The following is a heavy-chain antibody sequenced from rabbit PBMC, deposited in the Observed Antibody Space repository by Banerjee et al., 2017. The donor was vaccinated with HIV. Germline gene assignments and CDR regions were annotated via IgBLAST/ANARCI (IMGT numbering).Heavy chain of an antibody. CDR2: IDPVFRST. Sequence: QEQLEESGGDLVKPEGSLTLTCTASGFSFSSSYYMCWVRQAPGKGLEWIGYIDPVFRSTYYASWVNGRFTISSHNAQNTLYLQLNSLTAADTATYFCVSYDDYGDRNLWGPGTLVTDS. J-gene: IGHJ4*01. CDR1: GFSFSSSYY. V-gene: IGHV1S45*01. D-gene: IGHD2-1*01. CDR3: VSYDDYGDRNL.